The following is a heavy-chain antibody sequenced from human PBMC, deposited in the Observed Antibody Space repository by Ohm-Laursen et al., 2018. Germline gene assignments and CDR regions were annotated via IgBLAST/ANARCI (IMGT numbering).Heavy chain of an antibody. Sequence: SLRLSCAATGFTFSDFHMSWIRQAPGTGREWIIFVSSSGSNIYYADSVKGRFTISRDNAKNSLYLQMNSLRAEDTAVYYCARGHTTFDYWGQGTLVTVSS. V-gene: IGHV3-11*01. CDR2: VSSSGSNI. CDR1: GFTFSDFH. J-gene: IGHJ4*02. D-gene: IGHD4-17*01. CDR3: ARGHTTFDY.